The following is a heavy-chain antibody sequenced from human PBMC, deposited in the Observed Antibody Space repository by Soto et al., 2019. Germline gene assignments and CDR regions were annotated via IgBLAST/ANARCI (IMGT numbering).Heavy chain of an antibody. CDR3: SRLSRGAPGGSC. CDR1: GFSFSSYW. CDR2: INQDGSEK. Sequence: EVQLVESGGGLVQPGGSLRLSCAASGFSFSSYWMIWDRQVPGKGLEWLAKINQDGSEKNYVDSVRGRFTISRDNAKSSVHLQLGSLRAEDTAVYFCSRLSRGAPGGSCWGQGTMVTVSS. J-gene: IGHJ4*02. V-gene: IGHV3-7*03. D-gene: IGHD2-15*01.